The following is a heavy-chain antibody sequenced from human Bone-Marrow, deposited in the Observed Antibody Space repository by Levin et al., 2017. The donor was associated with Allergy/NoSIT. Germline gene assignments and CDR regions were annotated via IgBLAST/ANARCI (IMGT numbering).Heavy chain of an antibody. Sequence: SQTLSLTCTVSGGSISSPSYYWNWIRQPAGKGLEWIGRIYSAGNTNFNPSLKSRVTMSLDASNNRFSLTLTSVTASDTAVYYCARGYTYGPFDFWGQGTLVTVSS. J-gene: IGHJ4*02. V-gene: IGHV4-61*02. D-gene: IGHD5-18*01. CDR1: GGSISSPSYY. CDR3: ARGYTYGPFDF. CDR2: IYSAGNT.